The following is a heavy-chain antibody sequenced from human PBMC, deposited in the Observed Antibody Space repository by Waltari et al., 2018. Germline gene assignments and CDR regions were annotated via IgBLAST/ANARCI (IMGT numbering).Heavy chain of an antibody. CDR2: IYYSGST. CDR3: ARQGYYYDSSGYYQNGAYDY. CDR1: GGPISSSSYY. V-gene: IGHV4-39*01. D-gene: IGHD3-22*01. J-gene: IGHJ4*02. Sequence: QLQLQESGPGLVKPSETLSLTCTVSGGPISSSSYYWGWIRQPPGKGMEWIGSIYYSGSTYYNPSLKSRVTISVDTSKNQFSLKLSSVTAADTAVYYCARQGYYYDSSGYYQNGAYDYWGQGTLVTVSS.